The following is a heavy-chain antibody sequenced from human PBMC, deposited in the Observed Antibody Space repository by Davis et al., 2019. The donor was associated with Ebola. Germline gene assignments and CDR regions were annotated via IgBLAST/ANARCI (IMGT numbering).Heavy chain of an antibody. CDR3: ARVYDFWSGYYPDY. CDR2: IYYSGDT. CDR1: GGSISSSY. V-gene: IGHV4-59*01. D-gene: IGHD3-3*01. J-gene: IGHJ4*02. Sequence: SETLSLTCTVSGGSISSSYCTWIRQPPGKGLEWIAYIYYSGDTNYSPSLKGRATISVDTSKRQFSLKLSSVTAADTAVYYCARVYDFWSGYYPDYWGQGTLVTVSS.